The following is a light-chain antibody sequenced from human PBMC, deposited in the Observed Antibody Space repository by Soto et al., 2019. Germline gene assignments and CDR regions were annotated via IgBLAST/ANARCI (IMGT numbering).Light chain of an antibody. Sequence: EIALTRSPATLSVSPGQRPTLSCRASHSVSSNLAWYQQKPGQAPRLLIYGASTRATDIPARFSGSGSGTEFTLTISGLQSEDFAVYACQQYNDWTRTFGQGTKVDI. CDR2: GAS. J-gene: IGKJ1*01. CDR1: HSVSSN. V-gene: IGKV3-15*01. CDR3: QQYNDWTRT.